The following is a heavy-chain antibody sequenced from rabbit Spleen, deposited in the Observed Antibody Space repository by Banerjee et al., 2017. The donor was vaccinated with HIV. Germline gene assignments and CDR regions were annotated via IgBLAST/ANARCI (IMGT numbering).Heavy chain of an antibody. CDR1: GFSFSSGYD. Sequence: QEQLEESGGGLVKPGASLTLTCTASGFSFSSGYDTCWVRQAPGKGLEWIACIDNGDGSTYYANWAKGRFTISKTASTTVTLQMTRLTAADTATYFCVRGASSSGFYDLWGPGTLVTVS. D-gene: IGHD1-1*01. CDR2: IDNGDGST. V-gene: IGHV1S45*01. CDR3: VRGASSSGFYDL. J-gene: IGHJ6*01.